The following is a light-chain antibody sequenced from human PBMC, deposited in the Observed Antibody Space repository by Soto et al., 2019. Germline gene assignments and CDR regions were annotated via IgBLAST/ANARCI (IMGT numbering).Light chain of an antibody. J-gene: IGKJ4*01. CDR2: DAS. Sequence: ETVLTQSPATLSLSPGESATLSCRASQSVSTYLAWYQQKPGQAPRLLIYDASNRVTGIPARFRGSGSGTDFTLTISRLEPEDFAVYYCQQYGSSPPVTFGGGTKVDIK. CDR3: QQYGSSPPVT. V-gene: IGKV3-20*01. CDR1: QSVSTY.